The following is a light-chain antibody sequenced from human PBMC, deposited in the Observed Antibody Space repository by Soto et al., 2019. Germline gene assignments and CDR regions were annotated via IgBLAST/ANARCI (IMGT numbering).Light chain of an antibody. Sequence: EIVLTQSPGTLSVSPGARVTLSCRASQSVNSNFLAWYQQRPGQAPRLLLFGASYRATGIPDRFSGSGSGTDLPLTISRLEAEDFAVYYCQQYSSSPPEFTFGSGTRVDSK. V-gene: IGKV3-20*01. J-gene: IGKJ3*01. CDR3: QQYSSSPPEFT. CDR2: GAS. CDR1: QSVNSNF.